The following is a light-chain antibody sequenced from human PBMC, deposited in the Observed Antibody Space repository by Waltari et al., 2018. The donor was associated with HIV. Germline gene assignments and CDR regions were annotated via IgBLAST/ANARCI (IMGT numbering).Light chain of an antibody. Sequence: DIQMTQSPSSLSASVGDRVSITCRASQRISRYLNWYRQKPGAAPELLIYAASSLQRGVPSRFSGSGSGTDFTLTITALQPEDFAVYYCQQRNNWPLTFGGGTKVEI. CDR3: QQRNNWPLT. CDR2: AAS. V-gene: IGKV1-39*01. J-gene: IGKJ4*01. CDR1: QRISRY.